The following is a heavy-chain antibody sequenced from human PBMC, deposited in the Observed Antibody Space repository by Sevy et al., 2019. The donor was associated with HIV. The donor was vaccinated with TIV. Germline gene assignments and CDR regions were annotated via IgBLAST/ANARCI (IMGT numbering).Heavy chain of an antibody. CDR2: IGWDGGNK. J-gene: IGHJ4*02. V-gene: IGHV3-43*01. D-gene: IGHD6-19*01. Sequence: GGSLRLSCAASGFTFDDFAMHWVRQIPGKRLEWVSLIGWDGGNKFYRSSVRGRFAISRDNTKNSLYLQMDSLKPDDTALHYCVKDIGRRSVALSFDFWGQGTLVTVSS. CDR1: GFTFDDFA. CDR3: VKDIGRRSVALSFDF.